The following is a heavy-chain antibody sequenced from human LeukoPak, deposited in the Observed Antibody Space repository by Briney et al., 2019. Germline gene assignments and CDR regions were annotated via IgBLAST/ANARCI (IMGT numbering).Heavy chain of an antibody. CDR1: GGSISSYY. V-gene: IGHV4-4*07. Sequence: SETLSLTCTVPGGSISSYYWSWIRQPAGKGLEWIGRIYTSGSTNYNPSLKSRVTMSVDTSKNQFSLKLSSVTAADTAVYYCARDHNDFWSGYFAFDYWGQGTLVTVSS. CDR2: IYTSGST. D-gene: IGHD3-3*01. J-gene: IGHJ4*02. CDR3: ARDHNDFWSGYFAFDY.